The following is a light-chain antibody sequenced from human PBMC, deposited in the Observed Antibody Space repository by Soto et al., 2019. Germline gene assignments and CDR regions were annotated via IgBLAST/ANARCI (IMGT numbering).Light chain of an antibody. J-gene: IGKJ4*01. CDR2: AAS. Sequence: DIQMTQSPSSLSASVGDRVTITCRASQSITTYLNWYRQKPGKAPKLLIYAASSLQSGVPSRFSGSGSETEFTLSISSLQPEFLATYFCRQIYSAPLTFGGGTKV. V-gene: IGKV1-39*01. CDR3: RQIYSAPLT. CDR1: QSITTY.